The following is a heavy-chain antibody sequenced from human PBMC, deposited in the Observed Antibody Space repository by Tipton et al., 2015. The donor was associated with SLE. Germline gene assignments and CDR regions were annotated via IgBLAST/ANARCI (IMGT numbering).Heavy chain of an antibody. CDR3: AKDEWGWEPSGAMSV. CDR1: GFSFSNYD. Sequence: GSLRLSCTASGFSFSNYDMYWVRQAPGKGLEWVASMSSSGSGIHYADSVKGRFTISRDDARNSLYFQMNSLKIEDTAVYYCAKDEWGWEPSGAMSVWGQGTAVTVSS. D-gene: IGHD1-26*01. J-gene: IGHJ6*02. CDR2: MSSSGSGI. V-gene: IGHV3-48*03.